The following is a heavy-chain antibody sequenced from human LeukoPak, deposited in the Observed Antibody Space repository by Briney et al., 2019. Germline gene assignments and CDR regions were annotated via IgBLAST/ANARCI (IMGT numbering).Heavy chain of an antibody. V-gene: IGHV3-23*01. CDR2: TSSSDAGK. CDR3: ARAPVTSCRGAFCYPFDS. D-gene: IGHD2-15*01. J-gene: IGHJ4*02. CDR1: GFTFSSYG. Sequence: GGSLRLSCAASGFTFSSYGMHWVRRAPGKGLEWVSATSSSDAGKYYADSVRGRFTISRDNSRNTMYLQMNSLRVEDAAVYYCARAPVTSCRGAFCYPFDSWGQGTLVTVSS.